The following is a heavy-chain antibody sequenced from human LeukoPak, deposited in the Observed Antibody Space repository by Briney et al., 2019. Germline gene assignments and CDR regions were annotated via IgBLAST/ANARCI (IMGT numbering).Heavy chain of an antibody. D-gene: IGHD3-22*01. Sequence: PGGSLRLSCAASGFTFSSYSMNWVRQAPGKGLEWVSSISSSSYIYYADSVKGRFTISRDNAKNSLYLQMNSLRAEDTAVYYCARDRAYYYDSSGTDGYYYYGMDVWGQGTTVTVSS. CDR3: ARDRAYYYDSSGTDGYYYYGMDV. CDR2: ISSSSYI. CDR1: GFTFSSYS. J-gene: IGHJ6*02. V-gene: IGHV3-21*01.